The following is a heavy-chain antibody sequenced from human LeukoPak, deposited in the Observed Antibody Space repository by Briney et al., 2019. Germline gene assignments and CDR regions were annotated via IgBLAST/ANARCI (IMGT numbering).Heavy chain of an antibody. CDR1: GFTFSSYA. D-gene: IGHD5-12*01. J-gene: IGHJ6*02. CDR2: ITAGGGST. CDR3: AKVSYSGYEPTYYYYYGMDV. V-gene: IGHV3-23*01. Sequence: HPGGPLRLSCAASGFTFSSYAMTWVRQAPGKGLKGLSAITAGGGSTYYADSVKGRFTISRANSKNTLYLQMNSLRAEDTAVYYCAKVSYSGYEPTYYYYYGMDVWGQGTTVTVSS.